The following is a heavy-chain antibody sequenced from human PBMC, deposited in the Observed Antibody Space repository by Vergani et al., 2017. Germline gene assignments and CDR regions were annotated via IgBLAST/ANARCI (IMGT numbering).Heavy chain of an antibody. Sequence: QVQLVESGGGVVQPGRSLRLSCAASGFTFSSYAMRWVRQAPGKGLEWVAVISYDGSNKYYADSVKGRFTISRDNSKNTLYLQMNSLRAEDTAVYYCARVFPSHWFDPWGQGTLVTVSS. CDR1: GFTFSSYA. J-gene: IGHJ5*02. D-gene: IGHD2/OR15-2a*01. CDR3: ARVFPSHWFDP. CDR2: ISYDGSNK. V-gene: IGHV3-30-3*01.